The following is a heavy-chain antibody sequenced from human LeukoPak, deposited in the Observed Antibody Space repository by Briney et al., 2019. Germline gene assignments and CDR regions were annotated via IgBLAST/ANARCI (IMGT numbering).Heavy chain of an antibody. D-gene: IGHD1-1*01. CDR2: IKQDGSEK. CDR1: GFTFSSYW. CDR3: ARLESQVFDY. Sequence: PGGSLRLSCAASGFTFSSYWMRWARQAPGKGLEWVANIKQDGSEKYYMDYVKGRFTISRDNAKNSLYLQMNSLRAEDTAVYYCARLESQVFDYWGQGTLVTVSS. V-gene: IGHV3-7*01. J-gene: IGHJ4*02.